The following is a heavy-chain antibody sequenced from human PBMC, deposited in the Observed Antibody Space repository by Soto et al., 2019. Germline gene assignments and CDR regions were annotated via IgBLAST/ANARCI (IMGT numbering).Heavy chain of an antibody. J-gene: IGHJ3*02. CDR2: VIPILVTT. V-gene: IGHV1-69*01. CDR3: ARERRPYYFDSSGYPDAFYI. D-gene: IGHD3-22*01. CDR1: GGTFSRHG. Sequence: QVQLVQSGAEVKKPGSSVKVSCKASGGTFSRHGISWGRQAPGQGLEWMGGVIPILVTTNYAKKFQGRVTLTADEFTSTAYRELSSLRPEDTAVYYGARERRPYYFDSSGYPDAFYIWGKGPMVTVSS.